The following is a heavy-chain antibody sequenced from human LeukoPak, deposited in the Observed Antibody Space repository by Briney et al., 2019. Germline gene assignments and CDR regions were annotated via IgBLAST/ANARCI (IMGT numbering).Heavy chain of an antibody. CDR1: GYSFTSYW. Sequence: GESLKISCKGSGYSFTSYWIGWVRQMPGKGLEWMGIIYPGDSDTRYSPSFQGQVTISADKSISTAYLQWSSLKASDTAMYYCARENHMNYYDSSGYNDYWGQGTLVTVSS. CDR3: ARENHMNYYDSSGYNDY. V-gene: IGHV5-51*01. CDR2: IYPGDSDT. J-gene: IGHJ4*02. D-gene: IGHD3-22*01.